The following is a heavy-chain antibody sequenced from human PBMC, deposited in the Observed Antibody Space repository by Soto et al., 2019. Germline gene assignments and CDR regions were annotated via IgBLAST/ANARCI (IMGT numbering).Heavy chain of an antibody. CDR1: GFTFSSYE. J-gene: IGHJ6*02. CDR2: ISSRGVTI. CDR3: ASHAYCSSTSCYSYGMDV. D-gene: IGHD2-2*01. V-gene: IGHV3-48*03. Sequence: GGSLRLSCAASGFTFSSYEMNWVRQAPGKGLEWVSYISSRGVTIYYAVSVKGRFTISRDNAKNSLYLQMNSLRAEDTAVYYCASHAYCSSTSCYSYGMDVWGQGTTVTVS.